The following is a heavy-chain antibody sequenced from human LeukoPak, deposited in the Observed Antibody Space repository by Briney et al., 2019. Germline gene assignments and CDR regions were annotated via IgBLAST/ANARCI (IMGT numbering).Heavy chain of an antibody. J-gene: IGHJ4*02. CDR3: ARRRVAGTFDS. Sequence: PSETLSLTCTVSGGSIRNYYWSWIRQPPGKGLEWIGYIYYSGSTNYNPSLKSRVTISLDTSKNQFSLKLSSVTAADTAVYYCARRRVAGTFDSWGQGTLVTVSS. CDR2: IYYSGST. V-gene: IGHV4-59*08. CDR1: GGSIRNYY. D-gene: IGHD6-19*01.